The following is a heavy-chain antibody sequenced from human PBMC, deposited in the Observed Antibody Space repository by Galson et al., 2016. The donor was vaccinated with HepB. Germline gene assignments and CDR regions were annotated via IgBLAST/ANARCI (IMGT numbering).Heavy chain of an antibody. CDR3: ARGFIAVTGTWLVPLPYYYAMDV. V-gene: IGHV3-48*02. Sequence: WISYITSSSDTVHYADSVKGRFTISRDNAKDSLFLQMNSLRDEDTAVYFCARGFIAVTGTWLVPLPYYYAMDVWGQGTTVTVSS. J-gene: IGHJ6*02. CDR2: ITSSSDTV. D-gene: IGHD6-19*01.